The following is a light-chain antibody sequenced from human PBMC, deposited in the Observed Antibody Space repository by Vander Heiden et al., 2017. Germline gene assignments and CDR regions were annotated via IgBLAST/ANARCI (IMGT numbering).Light chain of an antibody. V-gene: IGKV4-1*01. J-gene: IGKJ4*01. CDR1: QSVLYSSNNKNYFNKNY. Sequence: DIVMTQSPDSLTVSLGERATINCKSSQSVLYSSNNKNYFNKNYLAWYQQKPGQPPKLLIYWASTRQSGVPDRFSGSGSGTDFTLTISSLQAEDVAVYYCQQYYIAPLTFGGGTRVEIK. CDR3: QQYYIAPLT. CDR2: WAS.